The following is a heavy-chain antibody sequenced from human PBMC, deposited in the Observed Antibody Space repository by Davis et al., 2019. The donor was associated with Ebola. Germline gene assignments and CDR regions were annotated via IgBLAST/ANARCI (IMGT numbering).Heavy chain of an antibody. V-gene: IGHV5-51*06. CDR1: GYRFTTYW. CDR3: ATSLYCSSTMWPPACFDY. Sequence: GESLKISCKGSGYRFTTYWIGWVRQMPGKGLEWMGIIYPSDSHTRYSPSFQGQVTISADKSTTTAYLQWSSLKASDTAMYYCATSLYCSSTMWPPACFDYWAQGTLVTVSS. J-gene: IGHJ4*02. D-gene: IGHD2-2*01. CDR2: IYPSDSHT.